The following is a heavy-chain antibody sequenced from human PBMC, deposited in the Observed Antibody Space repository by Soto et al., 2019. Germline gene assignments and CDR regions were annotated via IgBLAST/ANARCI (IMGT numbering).Heavy chain of an antibody. CDR1: GFILSTYA. Sequence: QVQLVESGGGVVQPGRSLRLSCAASGFILSTYAMNWVRQAPGKGLEWVAVISYDGNNKYYADSVKGRFTISRDNSKNTLYLQMNSLRAEDTAVYYCARAGCDGGSCYTLVGLRYGMDVWGQGTTVTVSS. D-gene: IGHD2-15*01. CDR3: ARAGCDGGSCYTLVGLRYGMDV. CDR2: ISYDGNNK. J-gene: IGHJ6*02. V-gene: IGHV3-30-3*01.